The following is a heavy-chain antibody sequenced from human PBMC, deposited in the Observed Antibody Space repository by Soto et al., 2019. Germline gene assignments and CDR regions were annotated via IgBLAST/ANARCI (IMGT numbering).Heavy chain of an antibody. Sequence: QVQLQESGPGLVRPSGTLSLSCAVSGDSINSDYSWNWVRQSPGKGLEWIAEIYYSGGTSYNPSPKSHVTISMDKSKNQFSLNLTSVTAADTAMYYCARDTGWGLGYWGQGTLVTVSS. V-gene: IGHV4-4*02. CDR2: IYYSGGT. D-gene: IGHD6-19*01. CDR1: GDSINSDYS. J-gene: IGHJ4*02. CDR3: ARDTGWGLGY.